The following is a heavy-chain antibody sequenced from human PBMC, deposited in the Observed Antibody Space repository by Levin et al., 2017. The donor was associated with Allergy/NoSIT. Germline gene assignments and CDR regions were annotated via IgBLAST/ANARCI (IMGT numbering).Heavy chain of an antibody. Sequence: PSETLSLTCTVSGGSVNSGTYYWSWIRQPPGTALEWIGNIYSSGSTNYNPSLQTRIIISLDTSNNQFSLKLNSVTAADTAVYYCARDYNLGYWGQGILVTVFS. CDR3: ARDYNLGY. CDR2: IYSSGST. J-gene: IGHJ4*02. CDR1: GGSVNSGTYY. D-gene: IGHD3-10*01. V-gene: IGHV4-61*01.